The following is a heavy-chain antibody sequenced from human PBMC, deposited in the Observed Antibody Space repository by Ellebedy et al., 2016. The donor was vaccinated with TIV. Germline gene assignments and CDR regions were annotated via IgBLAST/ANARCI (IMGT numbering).Heavy chain of an antibody. D-gene: IGHD3-16*01. CDR1: GFSFSNYW. Sequence: GGSLRLSXAASGFSFSNYWIHWVRQVPGKGLVWVSCTNSDGSITTYADSVKGRFTISRDNTKKSLFLQMSSLRAEDTGLYYCARGGKGGSYVDYWGQGTLVTVSS. J-gene: IGHJ4*02. V-gene: IGHV3-74*01. CDR2: TNSDGSIT. CDR3: ARGGKGGSYVDY.